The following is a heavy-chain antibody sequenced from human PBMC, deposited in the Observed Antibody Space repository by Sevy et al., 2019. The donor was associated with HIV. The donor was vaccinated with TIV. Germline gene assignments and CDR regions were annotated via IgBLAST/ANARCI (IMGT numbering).Heavy chain of an antibody. J-gene: IGHJ4*02. CDR3: SRGLLEG. CDR2: IKPDGSAN. V-gene: IGHV3-7*01. D-gene: IGHD1-26*01. CDR1: GFTFTNYW. Sequence: GGSLRLSCAASGFTFTNYWMTWVRQAPGKGLEWVANIKPDGSANYYADSVRGRFTISRDNAKNSLFLQMDSLRAEDTDMYYCSRGLLEGWGQGTLVTVSS.